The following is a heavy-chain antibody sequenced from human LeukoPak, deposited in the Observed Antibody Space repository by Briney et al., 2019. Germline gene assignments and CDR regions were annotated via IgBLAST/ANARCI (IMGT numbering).Heavy chain of an antibody. V-gene: IGHV3-48*04. CDR3: ARWAYYMDV. CDR2: ISSSSSTI. Sequence: GGSLRLSCAASGFSFSSMNWVRQAPGKGLEWVSYISSSSSTIYYADSVKGRFTMSRDNAKNSLYLQMNSLRAEDTAVCYCARWAYYMDVWGKGTTVTVSS. J-gene: IGHJ6*03. CDR1: GFSFSS.